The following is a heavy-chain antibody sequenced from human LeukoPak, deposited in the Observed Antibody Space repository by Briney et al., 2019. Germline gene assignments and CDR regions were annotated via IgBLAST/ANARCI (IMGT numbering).Heavy chain of an antibody. J-gene: IGHJ4*02. CDR2: ITGSSGKT. V-gene: IGHV3-23*01. CDR1: GFTFSSFA. CDR3: AKRVPGWYWSAY. D-gene: IGHD6-19*01. Sequence: GGSLRLSCAASGFTFSSFAMSWVRQAPGKGLEWVSSITGSSGKTFYADSVKGRFTISRDNSKNTLYLQMNSLRGEDTAVYFCAKRVPGWYWSAYWGQGTLVTVSS.